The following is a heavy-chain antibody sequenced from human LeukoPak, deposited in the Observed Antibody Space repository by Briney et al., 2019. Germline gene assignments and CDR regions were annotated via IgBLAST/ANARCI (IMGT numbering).Heavy chain of an antibody. CDR2: ISGSGGST. CDR1: GFTFSSYA. D-gene: IGHD6-19*01. CDR3: AKASINIGYSSGWFPFDY. Sequence: GGSLRLSCAASGFTFSSYAMSWVRQAPGKGLEWVSAISGSGGSTYYADSVKGRFTISRDNSKNTLYLQMNSLRAEDTAVYYCAKASINIGYSSGWFPFDYWGQGTLVTVSS. V-gene: IGHV3-23*01. J-gene: IGHJ4*02.